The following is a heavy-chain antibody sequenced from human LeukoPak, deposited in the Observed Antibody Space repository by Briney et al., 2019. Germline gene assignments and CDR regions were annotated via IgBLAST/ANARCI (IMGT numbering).Heavy chain of an antibody. D-gene: IGHD4-17*01. CDR3: ASGSGDFGDPFDY. Sequence: GGSLRLSCSASGFTFSSHWMHWVRQAPGKGLVWVSRINGDGSGTSYAGSVRGRFTISRDNAKNTLYLQMNSLRAEDTAVYYCASGSGDFGDPFDYWGQGTLVTVSS. CDR1: GFTFSSHW. CDR2: INGDGSGT. V-gene: IGHV3-74*01. J-gene: IGHJ4*02.